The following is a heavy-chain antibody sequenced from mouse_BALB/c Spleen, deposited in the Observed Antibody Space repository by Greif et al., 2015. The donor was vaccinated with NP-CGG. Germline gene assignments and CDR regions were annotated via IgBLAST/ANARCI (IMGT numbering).Heavy chain of an antibody. CDR2: ISYSGST. CDR3: ARIAQFITTAYFDY. V-gene: IGHV3-8*02. J-gene: IGHJ2*01. D-gene: IGHD1-1*01. Sequence: EVQLQQSGPSLVKPSQTLSLTCSVTGDSITSGYWNWIRKFPGNKLEYMGYISYSGSTYYNPSLKSRISITRDTSKNXYDLQLNSVTTEDTATYYCARIAQFITTAYFDYWGQGTTLTVSS. CDR1: GDSITSGY.